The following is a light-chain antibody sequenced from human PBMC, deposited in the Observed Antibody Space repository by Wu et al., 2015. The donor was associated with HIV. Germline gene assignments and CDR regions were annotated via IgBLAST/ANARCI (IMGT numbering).Light chain of an antibody. V-gene: IGKV3-15*01. Sequence: EIVMTQSPATLSVSPGERATLSCRASQSVSSSLAWYQQKPGRAPRLLIYGASTRATGIPARFSGSGSGTEFTLTISSMQSEDFAVYYCQQYNIWPPWTFGQGTKVEIK. CDR1: QSVSSS. J-gene: IGKJ1*01. CDR2: GAS. CDR3: QQYNIWPPWT.